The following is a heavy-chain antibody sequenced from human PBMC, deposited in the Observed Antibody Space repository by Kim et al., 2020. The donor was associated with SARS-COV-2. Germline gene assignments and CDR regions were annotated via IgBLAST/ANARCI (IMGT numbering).Heavy chain of an antibody. CDR1: GGSFSGYY. Sequence: SETLSLTCAVYGGSFSGYYWSWIRQPPGKGLESIGEINHSGSTNYNPSLKSRVTISVDTSKNQFSLKLSSVTAADTAVYYCARVPGYCGSTSCHLYYYYYYNMDVWGQGTTVTVSS. CDR3: ARVPGYCGSTSCHLYYYYYYNMDV. V-gene: IGHV4-34*01. J-gene: IGHJ6*02. D-gene: IGHD2-2*01. CDR2: INHSGST.